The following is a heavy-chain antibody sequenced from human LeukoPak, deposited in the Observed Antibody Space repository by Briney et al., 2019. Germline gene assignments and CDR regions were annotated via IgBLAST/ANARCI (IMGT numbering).Heavy chain of an antibody. V-gene: IGHV3-48*03. Sequence: TGGSLRLSCAASGFTFTNYEMIWVRQAPGKGLEWILYISSSGSTIYYADSVKGRFTMSRDNAKNSVHLQMNSLRAEDTAVYYCARETLYSDYEGNYIDYWGQGTLVTVSS. CDR2: ISSSGSTI. CDR3: ARETLYSDYEGNYIDY. J-gene: IGHJ4*02. CDR1: GFTFTNYE. D-gene: IGHD4-11*01.